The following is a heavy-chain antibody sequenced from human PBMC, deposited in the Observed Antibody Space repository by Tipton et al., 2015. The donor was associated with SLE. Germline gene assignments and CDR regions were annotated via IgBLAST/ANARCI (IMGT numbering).Heavy chain of an antibody. V-gene: IGHV4-59*02. CDR1: GFTVSSNY. Sequence: LRLSCAASGFTVSSNYMSWVRQAPGKGLEWVGYINYSGNTNYNPSLKSRVTISVDTSKTHFSLRLNPVTAADTAVYYCARGGLGSDLRGSIYFGSWGQGTLVTVSS. D-gene: IGHD7-27*01. J-gene: IGHJ4*02. CDR3: ARGGLGSDLRGSIYFGS. CDR2: INYSGNT.